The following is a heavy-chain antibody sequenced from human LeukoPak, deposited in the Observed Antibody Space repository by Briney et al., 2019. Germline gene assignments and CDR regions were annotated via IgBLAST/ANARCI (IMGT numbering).Heavy chain of an antibody. D-gene: IGHD2-8*01. J-gene: IGHJ5*02. CDR2: IYYSGTT. Sequence: SETLSLTCTVSGGSISSYYWSWIRQPPGKGLEWIGYIYYSGTTNYNPSLKSRVTISVDTSKNQFSLKLSSVTAADTAVYYCARVKMVYAMRNWFDPWGQGTLVTVSS. CDR1: GGSISSYY. V-gene: IGHV4-59*12. CDR3: ARVKMVYAMRNWFDP.